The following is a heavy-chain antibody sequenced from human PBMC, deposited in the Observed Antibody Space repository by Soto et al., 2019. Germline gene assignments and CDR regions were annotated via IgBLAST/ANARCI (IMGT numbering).Heavy chain of an antibody. CDR2: IWYDGSNK. J-gene: IGHJ4*02. CDR3: ARDQGGSYPIKASGFDY. Sequence: GGSLRLSCAASGFTFSSYGMHWVRQAPGKGLEWVAVIWYDGSNKYYADSVKGRFTISRDNSKNTLYLQMNSLRAEDTAVYYCARDQGGSYPIKASGFDYWGQGTLVTVSS. V-gene: IGHV3-33*01. CDR1: GFTFSSYG. D-gene: IGHD1-26*01.